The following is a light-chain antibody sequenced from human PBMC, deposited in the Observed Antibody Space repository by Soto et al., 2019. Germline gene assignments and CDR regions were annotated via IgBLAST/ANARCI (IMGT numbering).Light chain of an antibody. J-gene: IGKJ3*01. Sequence: EMVLTQSPATLSLSPGERATLSCRASQGISSNLAWYQQKAGQAPRLLIYGASTMATGVPVRFSGSGSGTEFTLTISGVQSEDFAVYYCQQYNNWPPVTFGPGTKVDIK. V-gene: IGKV3-15*01. CDR2: GAS. CDR1: QGISSN. CDR3: QQYNNWPPVT.